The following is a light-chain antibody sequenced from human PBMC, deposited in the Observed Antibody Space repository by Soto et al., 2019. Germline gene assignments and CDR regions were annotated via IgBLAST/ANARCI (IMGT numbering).Light chain of an antibody. CDR2: DAS. V-gene: IGKV3-11*01. CDR1: QSVRSY. J-gene: IGKJ5*01. CDR3: QQRSSWPRIT. Sequence: EMVLTQSPGTLSVSPGERATLSFMASQSVRSYLAWYQQRPGQAPRLLIYDASNRAPGIPARFSGSGSGTDFTLTISSLEPDDFAVYYCQQRSSWPRITFGQGTRLQI.